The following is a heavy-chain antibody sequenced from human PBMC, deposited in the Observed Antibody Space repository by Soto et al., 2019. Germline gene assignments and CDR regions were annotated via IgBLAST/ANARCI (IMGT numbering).Heavy chain of an antibody. D-gene: IGHD2-2*01. CDR3: ARDPGYCSSTSCYADYYYYGMDV. V-gene: IGHV1-18*01. CDR1: GYTFTNYG. Sequence: ASVKVSCKASGYTFTNYGISWVRQAPGQGLEWMGWISAYNGNTNYAQKLQGRVTMTTDTSTSTAYMELRSLRSDDTAVYYCARDPGYCSSTSCYADYYYYGMDVWGQGTTVTVSS. CDR2: ISAYNGNT. J-gene: IGHJ6*02.